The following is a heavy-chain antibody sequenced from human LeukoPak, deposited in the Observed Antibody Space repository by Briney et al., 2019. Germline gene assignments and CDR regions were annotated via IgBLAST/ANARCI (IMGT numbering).Heavy chain of an antibody. CDR3: ARYVRIAARHSYYGMDV. CDR1: GFTFSSHL. D-gene: IGHD6-6*01. CDR2: ISSSSSYI. Sequence: GGSLRLSCAASGFTFSSHLMNWVRQAPGKGLEWVSSISSSSSYIYYADSVKGRFTISRDNAKNSLYLQMNSLRAEDTAVYYCARYVRIAARHSYYGMDVWGQGTTVTVSS. V-gene: IGHV3-21*01. J-gene: IGHJ6*02.